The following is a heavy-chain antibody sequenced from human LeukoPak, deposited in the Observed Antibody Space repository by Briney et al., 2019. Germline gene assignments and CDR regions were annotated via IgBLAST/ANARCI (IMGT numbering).Heavy chain of an antibody. D-gene: IGHD3-3*01. CDR1: GFTFSDYY. CDR3: AKGLTIFGVALYYYYAMDV. Sequence: GGSLRLSCAASGFTFSDYYMSWIRQAPGKGLDWVSAISGSGVSTYYADSVKGRFTISRDNSKNTLYLQMNSLRAEDTAVYYCAKGLTIFGVALYYYYAMDVWGQGTTVTVSS. V-gene: IGHV3-23*01. J-gene: IGHJ6*02. CDR2: ISGSGVST.